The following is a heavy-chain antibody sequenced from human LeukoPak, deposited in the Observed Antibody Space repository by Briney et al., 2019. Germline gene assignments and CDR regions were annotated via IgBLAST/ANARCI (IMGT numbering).Heavy chain of an antibody. V-gene: IGHV3-23*01. CDR1: GFTFSSYA. D-gene: IGHD5-12*01. CDR2: ISGSGGST. J-gene: IGHJ3*02. CDR3: AKGKANSGYLDAFDI. Sequence: PGGSLRLSCAASGFTFSSYAMSWVRQAPGKGLEWVSAISGSGGSTYYADSVKGRFTISRDNSKNTLYLQMNSLRAEDTAVYYSAKGKANSGYLDAFDIWGQGTMVTVSS.